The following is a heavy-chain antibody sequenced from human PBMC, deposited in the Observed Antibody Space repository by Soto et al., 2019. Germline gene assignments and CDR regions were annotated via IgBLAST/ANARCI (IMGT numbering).Heavy chain of an antibody. CDR1: GFTFSSYA. CDR2: ISYDGSNK. D-gene: IGHD1-26*01. J-gene: IGHJ6*02. CDR3: ARGGGSYLGYYYYGMDV. Sequence: QVQLVESGGGVVQPGRSLRLSCAASGFTFSSYAMHWVRQAPGKGLEWVAVISYDGSNKYYADSVKGRFTISRDNSKNTLYLQMNSLRAEDTAVYYCARGGGSYLGYYYYGMDVWGQGTTVTVSS. V-gene: IGHV3-30-3*01.